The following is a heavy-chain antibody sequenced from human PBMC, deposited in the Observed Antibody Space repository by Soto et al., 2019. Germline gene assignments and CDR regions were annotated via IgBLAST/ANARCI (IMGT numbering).Heavy chain of an antibody. D-gene: IGHD6-13*01. CDR3: ARGNIAAALVY. Sequence: PSGTLSLTCAVSGDSISSYYCMWIRQPPGKGLEWIGYIYYSGSTYYNPSLKSRVTVSVDTSKNQFSLKLSSVTAADTAVYYCARGNIAAALVYWGRGTLVTVSS. CDR2: IYYSGST. V-gene: IGHV4-59*08. J-gene: IGHJ4*02. CDR1: GDSISSYY.